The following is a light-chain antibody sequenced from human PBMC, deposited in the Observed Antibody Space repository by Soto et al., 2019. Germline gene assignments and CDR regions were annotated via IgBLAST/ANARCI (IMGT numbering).Light chain of an antibody. J-gene: IGKJ5*01. CDR2: AAS. CDR1: QSISSY. Sequence: DIQMTQSPSSLSASVGDRVTTTCRASQSISSYLNWYQQKPGKAPKLLIYAASSLQSGVPSRFSGSGSGTDFTLTISSLQPEDFATYYCQQSYSTPITFGQGTRLEI. CDR3: QQSYSTPIT. V-gene: IGKV1-39*01.